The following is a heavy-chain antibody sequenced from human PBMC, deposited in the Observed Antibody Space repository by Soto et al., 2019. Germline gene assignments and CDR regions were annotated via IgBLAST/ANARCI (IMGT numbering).Heavy chain of an antibody. CDR3: AKDVRPDGYWDLDY. Sequence: PGGSLRLSCAASGFTFSSYWRHWVRQAPGKGLEWVSGIYGNGGGTFYADSVKGRFTISRDNSRNTLYLQMNSLRAEDTAVYYCAKDVRPDGYWDLDYWGQGTPVTVSS. D-gene: IGHD5-12*01. CDR2: IYGNGGGT. CDR1: GFTFSSYW. V-gene: IGHV3-23*01. J-gene: IGHJ4*02.